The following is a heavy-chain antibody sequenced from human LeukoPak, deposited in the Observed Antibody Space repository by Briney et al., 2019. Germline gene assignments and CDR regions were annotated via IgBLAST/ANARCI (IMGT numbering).Heavy chain of an antibody. CDR1: GFTFSSYA. D-gene: IGHD3-3*01. J-gene: IGHJ3*02. V-gene: IGHV3-30-3*01. CDR2: ISYDGSNK. Sequence: PGGTLRLSCAASGFTFSSYAMHWVREAPGKGLEWVAVISYDGSNKYYADSVKGRFTISRDNSKNTLYLQMNSLRAEDTAVYYCARGGAFVGVVIWDAFDIWGQGTMVTVSS. CDR3: ARGGAFVGVVIWDAFDI.